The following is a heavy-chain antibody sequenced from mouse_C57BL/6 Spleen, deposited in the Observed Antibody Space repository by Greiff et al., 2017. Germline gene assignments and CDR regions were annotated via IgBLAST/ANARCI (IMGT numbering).Heavy chain of an antibody. J-gene: IGHJ1*03. CDR1: GYTFTSYW. Sequence: QVQLQQPGAELVKPGASVTLSCKASGYTFTSYWMHWVKQRPGRGLEWIGRIDPNSGGTKYNEKFKSKATLTVDKPSSTAYMQLSSLTSEDSAVYYCARSDGHYYGHWYFDVWGTGTTVTVSS. D-gene: IGHD1-2*01. V-gene: IGHV1-72*01. CDR3: ARSDGHYYGHWYFDV. CDR2: IDPNSGGT.